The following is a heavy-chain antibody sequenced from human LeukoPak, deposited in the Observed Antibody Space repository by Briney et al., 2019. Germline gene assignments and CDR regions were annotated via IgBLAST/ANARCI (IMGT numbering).Heavy chain of an antibody. Sequence: GGSLRLSCAASGFTFSGYAMSWVRQAPGKGLEWVSAISGSGGSTYYADSVKGRFTISRDNSKNTLYLQMNSLRAEDTAVYYCAKALSGSCYAGAFDIWGQGTMVTVSS. V-gene: IGHV3-23*01. CDR3: AKALSGSCYAGAFDI. D-gene: IGHD2-2*01. CDR2: ISGSGGST. J-gene: IGHJ3*02. CDR1: GFTFSGYA.